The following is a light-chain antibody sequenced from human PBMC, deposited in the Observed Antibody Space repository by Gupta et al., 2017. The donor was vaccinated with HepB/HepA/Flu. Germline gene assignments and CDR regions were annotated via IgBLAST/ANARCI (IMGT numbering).Light chain of an antibody. Sequence: QSVLTQPPSVSGAPGQRVTISCTGSSSNIGAGYDVHWYQQLPGTAPKLLIYGNSNLPSGVPDRFSGSKSGTSTSLAITGLQAEDAADYYCQSYDSSLSAVVVGGGTKLTVL. J-gene: IGLJ2*01. V-gene: IGLV1-40*01. CDR3: QSYDSSLSAVV. CDR1: SSNIGAGYD. CDR2: GNS.